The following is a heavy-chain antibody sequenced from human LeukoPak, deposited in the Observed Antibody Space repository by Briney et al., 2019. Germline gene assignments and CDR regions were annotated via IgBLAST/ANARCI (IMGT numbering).Heavy chain of an antibody. Sequence: GGSLRLSCAASGFTFSGSAMHWVRQASGKALEWVGRIRSKANSYATAYAASVKGRFTISRDDSKNTAYLQMNSLKTEDTAVYYCTSFDWDYVWGSYRPLWGQGTLVTVSS. CDR2: IRSKANSYAT. D-gene: IGHD3-16*02. V-gene: IGHV3-73*01. CDR1: GFTFSGSA. J-gene: IGHJ4*02. CDR3: TSFDWDYVWGSYRPL.